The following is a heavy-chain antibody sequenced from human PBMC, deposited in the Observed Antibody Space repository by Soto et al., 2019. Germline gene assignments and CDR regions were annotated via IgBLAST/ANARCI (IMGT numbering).Heavy chain of an antibody. CDR3: ARIGVGSRR. V-gene: IGHV1-69*18. CDR2: LAPISGSP. CDR1: GDTFSHYV. Sequence: VQMVQSGAEVKEPGSSVKVPCTKSGDTFSHYVMSWVRQAPGQGLEWMGSLAPISGSPNYAERFEGRLTISADAGTSTLYMELRSLKYDDTAVYYCARIGVGSRRWGQGTMVTVSS. J-gene: IGHJ3*01. D-gene: IGHD1-26*01.